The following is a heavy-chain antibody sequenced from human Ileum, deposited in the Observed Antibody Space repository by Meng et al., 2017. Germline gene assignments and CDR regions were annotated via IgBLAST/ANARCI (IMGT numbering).Heavy chain of an antibody. CDR3: ARVRCASVSCYGDSYFDY. CDR2: IYHTGGT. V-gene: IGHV4-4*02. D-gene: IGHD2-15*01. CDR1: GGSINISNW. J-gene: IGHJ4*02. Sequence: QVQLQESGPGLVKPSGTLPLTCAVSGGSINISNWWTWVRQPPGKGLEWIGEIYHTGGTNYNPSLKRRVTISVDKSKDQFSLEVTSVTAADTAVYYCARVRCASVSCYGDSYFDYWGQGILVTVSS.